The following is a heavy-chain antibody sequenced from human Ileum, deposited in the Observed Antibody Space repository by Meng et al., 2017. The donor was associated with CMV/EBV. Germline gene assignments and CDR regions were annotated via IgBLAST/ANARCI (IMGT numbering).Heavy chain of an antibody. V-gene: IGHV3-23*01. CDR2: ISGSGGST. CDR3: AKDYSSGWYDY. J-gene: IGHJ4*02. Sequence: GESLKISCAASGSTFSSYAMSWVRQAPGKGLEWVSAISGSGGSTYYADSVKGRFTISRDNSKNTLYLQMNSLRAEDTAVYYCAKDYSSGWYDYWGQGTLVTVSS. D-gene: IGHD6-19*01. CDR1: GSTFSSYA.